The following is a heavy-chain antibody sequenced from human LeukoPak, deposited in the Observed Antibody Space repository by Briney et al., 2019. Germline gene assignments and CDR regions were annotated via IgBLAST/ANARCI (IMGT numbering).Heavy chain of an antibody. CDR3: AKDRGEQWLVTSFDY. V-gene: IGHV3-30*18. CDR1: GFTFSSYG. D-gene: IGHD6-19*01. CDR2: ISYDGSNK. J-gene: IGHJ4*02. Sequence: GRSLRLSCAASGFTFSSYGMHWGRQAPGKGLEWVAVISYDGSNKYYVDSVKGRFTISRDNSKNTLYLQMNSLRPEDTAVYYCAKDRGEQWLVTSFDYWGQGTLVTVSS.